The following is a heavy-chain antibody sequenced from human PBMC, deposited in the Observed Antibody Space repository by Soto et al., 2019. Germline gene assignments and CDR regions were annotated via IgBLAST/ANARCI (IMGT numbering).Heavy chain of an antibody. CDR3: AKDPPACYGRAFEV. CDR2: ISRSGGSK. J-gene: IGHJ3*01. V-gene: IGHV3-23*01. Sequence: VQLLDSGGGLVQPEGSLRLSCAASGFIFKNFALNWVRQAPGKGPEWLASISRSGGSKYYADSVKGRFTISRDNSNNSLFLQMNSLRVDDTAKYYCAKDPPACYGRAFEVWGQGTVVTVSS. D-gene: IGHD5-18*01. CDR1: GFIFKNFA.